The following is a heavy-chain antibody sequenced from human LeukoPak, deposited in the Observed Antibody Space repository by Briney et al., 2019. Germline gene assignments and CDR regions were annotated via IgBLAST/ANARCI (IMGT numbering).Heavy chain of an antibody. D-gene: IGHD6-19*01. CDR1: GFTLSDYA. J-gene: IGHJ6*03. CDR2: INTNGGST. CDR3: ARDFSSGPYYYYYMDV. Sequence: GGSLRLSCVASGFTLSDYAMHWVRQAPGKGLEYVSTINTNGGSTYYANSVKGRFTISRDNSKNTLYLQMGSLRAEDMAVYFCARDFSSGPYYYYYMDVWGKGTPVTVSS. V-gene: IGHV3-64*01.